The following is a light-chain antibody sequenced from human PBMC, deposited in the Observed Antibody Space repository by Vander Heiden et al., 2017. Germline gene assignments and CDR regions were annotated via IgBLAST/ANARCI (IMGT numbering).Light chain of an antibody. Sequence: EIQMTQSASSLSASVGDRVTITCRASPGIGNYLAWYQQKPGKVPKPLIYAAFTLHSGVPSRFSGSGSGTDFTLTISSLQPEDVATYYCQNYYSAPLTFGGGTKVEIK. J-gene: IGKJ4*01. CDR3: QNYYSAPLT. V-gene: IGKV1-27*01. CDR1: PGIGNY. CDR2: AAF.